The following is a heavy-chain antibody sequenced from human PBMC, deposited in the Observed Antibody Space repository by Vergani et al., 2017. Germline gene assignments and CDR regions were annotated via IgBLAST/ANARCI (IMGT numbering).Heavy chain of an antibody. J-gene: IGHJ4*02. V-gene: IGHV3-21*01. CDR3: AISRLAGITMVRGVIGY. D-gene: IGHD3-10*01. Sequence: EVQLVEAGGGLVKPGGSLRLFCAASGFTFSSYSMNWLPQAPGKGLEWVSSISSSSSYIYDANSVKGRFTISRDHAKNSLYLQMNSLRADDTAMYYCAISRLAGITMVRGVIGYWGQGTLVTVSS. CDR1: GFTFSSYS. CDR2: ISSSSSYI.